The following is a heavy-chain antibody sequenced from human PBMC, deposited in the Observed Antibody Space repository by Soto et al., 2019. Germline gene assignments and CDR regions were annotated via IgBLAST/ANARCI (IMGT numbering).Heavy chain of an antibody. CDR1: CGSISSGGYS. Sequence: PSETLSLTCAVSCGSISSGGYSWSWIRQPPGKGLEWIGYIYHSGSTYYNPSLKSRVTISVDRSKNQFSLKLSSVTAADTAVYYCARDLSARGYSYGYEWWFDPWGQGTLVTVSS. D-gene: IGHD5-18*01. V-gene: IGHV4-30-2*01. CDR3: ARDLSARGYSYGYEWWFDP. J-gene: IGHJ5*02. CDR2: IYHSGST.